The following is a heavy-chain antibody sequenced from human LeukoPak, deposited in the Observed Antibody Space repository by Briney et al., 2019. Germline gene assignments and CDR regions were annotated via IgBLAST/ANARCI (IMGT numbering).Heavy chain of an antibody. CDR1: GYTFANYG. V-gene: IGHV1-18*01. CDR2: ISAPSGET. Sequence: ASVKVSCKASGYTFANYGVSWVRQAPGQGLEWMGRISAPSGETNYAQKLQGRVTLTTETSTSTAYMELRSLRSDDTAVYYCARDGSGVWFDYWGQGTLVTVSS. J-gene: IGHJ4*02. CDR3: ARDGSGVWFDY. D-gene: IGHD3-10*01.